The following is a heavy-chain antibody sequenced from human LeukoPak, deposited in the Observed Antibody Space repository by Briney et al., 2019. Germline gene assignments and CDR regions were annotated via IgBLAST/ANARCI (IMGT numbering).Heavy chain of an antibody. Sequence: PSETLSLTCTVSSGSISTYYWSWIRQPPGKRLEGIGFIHYTGSTNYNPSLKSRVTISVDTSKNQFSLKLTSVTAADTAVYYCARSSGSRYYIDYWGQGTLVTVSS. V-gene: IGHV4-59*01. CDR2: IHYTGST. CDR1: SGSISTYY. CDR3: ARSSGSRYYIDY. D-gene: IGHD1-26*01. J-gene: IGHJ4*02.